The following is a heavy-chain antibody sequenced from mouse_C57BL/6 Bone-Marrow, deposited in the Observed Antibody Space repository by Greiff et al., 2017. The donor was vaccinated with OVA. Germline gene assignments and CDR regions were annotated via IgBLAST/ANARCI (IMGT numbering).Heavy chain of an antibody. CDR2: IDPENGDT. CDR1: GFNIKDDY. V-gene: IGHV14-4*01. CDR3: TFYDGYPWFAY. D-gene: IGHD2-3*01. J-gene: IGHJ3*01. Sequence: EVQLQQSGAELVRPGASVKLSCTASGFNIKDDYMHWVKQRPEQGLEWIGWIDPENGDTEYASKFQGKATITADTSSNTAYLQLSSLTSEDTAVYYCTFYDGYPWFAYWGQGTLVTVSA.